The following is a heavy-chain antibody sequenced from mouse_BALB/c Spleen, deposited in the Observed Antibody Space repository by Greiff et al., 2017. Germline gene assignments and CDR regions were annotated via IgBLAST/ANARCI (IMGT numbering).Heavy chain of an antibody. Sequence: VQLQQSGTVLARPGASVKMSCKASGYTFTSYWMHWVKQRPGQGLEWIGAIYPGNSDTSYNQKFKGKAKLTAVTSTSTAYMELSSLTNEDSAVYYCTSIYYDYNYFDYWGQGTTLTVSS. J-gene: IGHJ2*01. D-gene: IGHD2-4*01. V-gene: IGHV1-5*01. CDR3: TSIYYDYNYFDY. CDR1: GYTFTSYW. CDR2: IYPGNSDT.